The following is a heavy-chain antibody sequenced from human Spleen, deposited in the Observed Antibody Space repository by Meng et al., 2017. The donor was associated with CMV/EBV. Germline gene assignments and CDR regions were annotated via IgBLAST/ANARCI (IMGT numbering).Heavy chain of an antibody. CDR3: ARGRISAEIAYYYGMDV. J-gene: IGHJ6*02. CDR2: ISSSGNTV. V-gene: IGHV3-48*03. CDR1: GFTFSSYE. D-gene: IGHD6-6*01. Sequence: GESLKISCVASGFTFSSYEMIWVRQAPGKGLEWLSYISSSGNTVNYADSVKGRFTISRDNAEKSLYLQMNSLRAEDTAVYYYARGRISAEIAYYYGMDVWGQGTTVTVSS.